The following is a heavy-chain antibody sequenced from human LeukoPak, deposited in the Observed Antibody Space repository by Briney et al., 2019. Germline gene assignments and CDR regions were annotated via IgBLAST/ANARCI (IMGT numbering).Heavy chain of an antibody. J-gene: IGHJ4*02. D-gene: IGHD6-19*01. CDR2: INYSGTT. V-gene: IGHV4-59*01. Sequence: PSETLSLTCTVSGGSISTYFWSWIRQPPGKGLEWMGDINYSGTTNYNPSLKSRVTISLDASQNQFSLKLSSVTAADTAVYYCARQGYSSGFYYFDYWGQGTLVTVSS. CDR3: ARQGYSSGFYYFDY. CDR1: GGSISTYF.